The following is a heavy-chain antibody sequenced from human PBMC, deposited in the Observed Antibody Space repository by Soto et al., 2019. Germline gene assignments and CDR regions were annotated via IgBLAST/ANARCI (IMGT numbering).Heavy chain of an antibody. D-gene: IGHD6-6*01. CDR2: INPSGGST. V-gene: IGHV1-46*01. J-gene: IGHJ6*02. CDR1: GYTFTSYY. Sequence: ASVKVSCKASGYTFTSYYMHWVRQAPGQGLEWMGIINPSGGSTSYAQKFQGRVTMTRDTSTSTVYMELSSLRSEDTAVYYCARDFRSIAARWGPYYYYGMDVWGQGTTVTVPS. CDR3: ARDFRSIAARWGPYYYYGMDV.